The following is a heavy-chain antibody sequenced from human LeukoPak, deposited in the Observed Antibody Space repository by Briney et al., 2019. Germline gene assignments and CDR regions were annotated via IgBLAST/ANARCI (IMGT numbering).Heavy chain of an antibody. CDR2: INPNSGGT. Sequence: GASVKVSCKASGYTFTDYYINWVRQAPGQGLEWMGWINPNSGGTNYAQKFQGRVTMTRDTSISTAYMDLSSLRSDDTAVYYCARRIRGWSGGDYWGQGTLVTVSS. J-gene: IGHJ4*02. V-gene: IGHV1-2*02. CDR3: ARRIRGWSGGDY. D-gene: IGHD6-19*01. CDR1: GYTFTDYY.